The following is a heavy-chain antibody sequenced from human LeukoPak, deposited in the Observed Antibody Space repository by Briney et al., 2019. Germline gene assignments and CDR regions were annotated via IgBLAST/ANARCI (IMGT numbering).Heavy chain of an antibody. J-gene: IGHJ4*02. Sequence: PSETLSLTCTVSGGSISSYYWSWIRQPPGKGLEWIGSIYYSGSTYYNPSLKSRVTISVDTSKNQFSLKLSSVTAADTAVYYCASHDFWSGSPADYWGQGTLVTVSS. V-gene: IGHV4-39*01. CDR3: ASHDFWSGSPADY. D-gene: IGHD3-3*01. CDR2: IYYSGST. CDR1: GGSISSYY.